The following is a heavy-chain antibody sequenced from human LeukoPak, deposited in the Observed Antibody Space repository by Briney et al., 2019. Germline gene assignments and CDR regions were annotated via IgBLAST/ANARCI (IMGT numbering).Heavy chain of an antibody. CDR3: ARDKKGIDY. CDR2: ISSDSGTI. J-gene: IGHJ4*02. D-gene: IGHD3-10*01. V-gene: IGHV3-48*01. CDR1: GFVFSSLA. Sequence: GGSLRLSCAASGFVFSSLAMNWVRQAPGKGLEWISYISSDSGTIYYADSMKGRFTISRDNARNSLYLQMNSLRAEDTAVYYCARDKKGIDYWGQGTLVTVSS.